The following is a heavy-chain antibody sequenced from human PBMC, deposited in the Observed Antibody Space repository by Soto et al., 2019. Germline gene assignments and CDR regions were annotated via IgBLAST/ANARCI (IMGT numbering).Heavy chain of an antibody. CDR1: GFTVSSNY. CDR3: ARGGSGYYYYGMDV. Sequence: EVRLVESGGGLIQPGGSLRLSCAASGFTVSSNYMSWVRQAPGKGLEWVSVIYSGGSTYYADSVKGRFTISRDNSKNTLYLQMNSLRAEDTAVYYCARGGSGYYYYGMDVWGQGTTVTVSS. D-gene: IGHD3-10*01. J-gene: IGHJ6*02. V-gene: IGHV3-53*01. CDR2: IYSGGST.